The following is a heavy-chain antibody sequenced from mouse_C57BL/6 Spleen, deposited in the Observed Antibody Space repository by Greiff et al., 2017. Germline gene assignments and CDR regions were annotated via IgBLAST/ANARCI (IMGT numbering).Heavy chain of an antibody. CDR3: AREGITAVEYFDV. D-gene: IGHD1-1*01. Sequence: QVQLQQPGAELVKPGASVKLSCKASGYTFTSYWMHWVKQRPGQGLEWIGMIHPNSGSTNYNAKFKSKATLTVDKSSSTAYMQLSSLTSEDSAVYYCAREGITAVEYFDVWGTGTTVTVSS. J-gene: IGHJ1*03. CDR1: GYTFTSYW. CDR2: IHPNSGST. V-gene: IGHV1-64*01.